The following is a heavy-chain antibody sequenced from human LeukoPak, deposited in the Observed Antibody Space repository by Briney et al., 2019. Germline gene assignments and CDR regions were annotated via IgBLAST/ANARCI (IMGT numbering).Heavy chain of an antibody. V-gene: IGHV3-33*01. CDR2: IWYDGSNK. J-gene: IGHJ4*02. Sequence: GRSLRLSCAAPGFTFSSYGMHWVRQAPGKGLEWVAVIWYDGSNKYYADSVKGRFTISRDNSKNTLYLQMNSLRAEDTAVYYCAREVRGVAPGDYWGQGTLVTVSS. CDR3: AREVRGVAPGDY. CDR1: GFTFSSYG. D-gene: IGHD3-10*01.